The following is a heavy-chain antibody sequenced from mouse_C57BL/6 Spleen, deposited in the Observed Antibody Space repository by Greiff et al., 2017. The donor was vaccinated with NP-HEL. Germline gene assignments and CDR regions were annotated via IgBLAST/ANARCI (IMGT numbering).Heavy chain of an antibody. J-gene: IGHJ4*01. CDR3: AREGELRRTTPSMTMDY. Sequence: QVQLQQSGAELARPGASVKLSCKASGYTFTSYGISWVKQRTGQGLEWIGEIYPRSGNTYYNEKFKGKATLTADKSSSTAYMELRSLTSEDSAVYFCAREGELRRTTPSMTMDYWGQGTSVTVSS. D-gene: IGHD2-12*01. CDR1: GYTFTSYG. CDR2: IYPRSGNT. V-gene: IGHV1-81*01.